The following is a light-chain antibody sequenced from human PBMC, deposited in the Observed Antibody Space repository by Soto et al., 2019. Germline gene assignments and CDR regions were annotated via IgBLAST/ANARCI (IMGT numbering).Light chain of an antibody. J-gene: IGLJ3*02. CDR2: EGS. CDR3: CSYAGSSTLV. CDR1: SSDVGSYNL. Sequence: QSALTQPASVSGSPGQSITISCTGTSSDVGSYNLVSWYQQHPGKAPKLMIYEGSKRTSGVSNRFSGSKSGNTASLTISGLHAEDDADYYCCSYAGSSTLVFGGGTKVTVL. V-gene: IGLV2-23*01.